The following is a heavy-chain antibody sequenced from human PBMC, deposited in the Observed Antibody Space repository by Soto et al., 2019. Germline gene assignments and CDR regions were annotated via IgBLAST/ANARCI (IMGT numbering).Heavy chain of an antibody. CDR2: IWYDGSNK. CDR1: GFTFSSYG. J-gene: IGHJ4*02. D-gene: IGHD3-10*01. CDR3: ARDGFAPFDY. Sequence: QVQLVESGGGVVQPGRSLRLSCAASGFTFSSYGMHWVRQAPGKGLEWVAVIWYDGSNKYYADSVKGRFTISRYNSKNTLYLQMNSLRAEDTAVYYCARDGFAPFDYWGQGTLVTVSS. V-gene: IGHV3-33*01.